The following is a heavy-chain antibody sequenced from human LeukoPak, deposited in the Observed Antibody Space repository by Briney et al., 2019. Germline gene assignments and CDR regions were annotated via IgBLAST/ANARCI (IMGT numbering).Heavy chain of an antibody. CDR1: GYSITRYD. CDR2: VNPNSGHS. Sequence: ASVKVSCKASGYSITRYDIYWVRQAIGQGPEWMRWVNPNSGHSGSAQRFQGRVTMSWETSLSTAYMELSSLRSEDTAVYYCARGNDFRGGAMDVWGQGTTVIVSS. D-gene: IGHD3-3*01. J-gene: IGHJ6*02. V-gene: IGHV1-8*01. CDR3: ARGNDFRGGAMDV.